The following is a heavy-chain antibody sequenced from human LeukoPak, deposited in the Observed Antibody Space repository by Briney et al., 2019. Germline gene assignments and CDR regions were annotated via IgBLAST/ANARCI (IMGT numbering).Heavy chain of an antibody. J-gene: IGHJ4*02. CDR2: ISSTGNYI. D-gene: IGHD4-23*01. CDR1: GFTVSSNH. V-gene: IGHV3-21*06. Sequence: PGGSLRLSCAASGFTVSSNHMSWVRQAPGKGLEWVSSISSTGNYIYYTESMKGRFTISRDNAKNSLFLQMNSLRAEDTAVYYCARDRGGRGLDYWGQGTLVTVSS. CDR3: ARDRGGRGLDY.